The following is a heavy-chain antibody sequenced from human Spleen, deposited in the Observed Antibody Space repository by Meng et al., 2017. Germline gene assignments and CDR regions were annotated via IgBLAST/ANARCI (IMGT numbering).Heavy chain of an antibody. CDR1: GFTFSNYW. CDR3: ARAYGDYVGSFYPLGAFDI. D-gene: IGHD4-17*01. Sequence: GESLKISCAASGFTFSNYWMTWVRQAPGKGLEWVANIKADGSERFYVGSVKGRFTISRDNAMNSLYLQMNSLRAEDTALYYCARAYGDYVGSFYPLGAFDIWGQGTMVTVSS. V-gene: IGHV3-7*01. CDR2: IKADGSER. J-gene: IGHJ3*02.